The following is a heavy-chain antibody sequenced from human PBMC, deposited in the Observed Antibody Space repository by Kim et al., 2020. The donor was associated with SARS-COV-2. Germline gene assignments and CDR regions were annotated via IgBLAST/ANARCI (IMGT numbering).Heavy chain of an antibody. J-gene: IGHJ4*02. CDR2: ISSSRSNI. CDR1: GFTFSSYE. Sequence: GGSLRLSCAASGFTFSSYEMNWVRQAPGKGLEWLSYISSSRSNIYYADSVKGRFTISRDNAKHSLYLQMNSLRAEDTAVYYCARVGITVSWYVDYWGQGT. CDR3: ARVGITVSWYVDY. D-gene: IGHD1-20*01. V-gene: IGHV3-48*03.